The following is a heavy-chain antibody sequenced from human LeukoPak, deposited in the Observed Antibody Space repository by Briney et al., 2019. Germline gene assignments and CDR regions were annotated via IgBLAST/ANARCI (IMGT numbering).Heavy chain of an antibody. Sequence: SQTLSLTCTVSGGSINSGGYWSWIRQHPGKGLEWIGYIYYSGTTYFNPSLKGRVTVSVDTSKNQFSLKLSSVTAADTAVYYCARDSGISGRTDYWGQGTLVTVSS. V-gene: IGHV4-31*03. J-gene: IGHJ4*02. CDR2: IYYSGTT. CDR3: ARDSGISGRTDY. CDR1: GGSINSGGY. D-gene: IGHD3-10*01.